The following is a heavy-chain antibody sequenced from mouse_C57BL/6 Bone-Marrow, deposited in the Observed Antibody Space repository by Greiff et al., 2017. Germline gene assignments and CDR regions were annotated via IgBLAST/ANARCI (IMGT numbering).Heavy chain of an antibody. CDR1: GFNIKDDY. CDR2: IDPENGDT. Sequence: EVQLQQSGAELVRPGASVKLSCTASGFNIKDDYMHRVKQRPEQGLEWIGWIDPENGDTEYASKFQGKATITADTSANTAYLQLSSLTSEDTAVYYCTTSYDGYSSGFAYWGQGTLVTVSA. V-gene: IGHV14-4*01. J-gene: IGHJ3*01. D-gene: IGHD2-3*01. CDR3: TTSYDGYSSGFAY.